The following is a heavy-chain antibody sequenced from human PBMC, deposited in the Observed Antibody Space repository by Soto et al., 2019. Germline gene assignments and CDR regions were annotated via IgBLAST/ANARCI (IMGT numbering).Heavy chain of an antibody. CDR2: VSGSGGAA. V-gene: IGHV3-23*01. CDR1: GFTFSNYA. J-gene: IGHJ4*02. D-gene: IGHD3-3*01. Sequence: EVHLLESGGGLVQPGGSLRLSYAASGFTFSNYAMRWVRQAPGKGLEWVAAVSGSGGAAYYADSVKGRFTISRDNAKNTMSLAMNSLRADDSAVYYCAKGWSSSAWDSHYFDSWGQGIRVTVSS. CDR3: AKGWSSSAWDSHYFDS.